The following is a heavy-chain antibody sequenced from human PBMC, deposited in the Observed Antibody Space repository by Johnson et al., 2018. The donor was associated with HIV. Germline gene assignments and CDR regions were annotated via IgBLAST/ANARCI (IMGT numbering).Heavy chain of an antibody. J-gene: IGHJ3*02. Sequence: QEQLVESGGGLVKPGGSLRLSCAASEFTFSNYAMHWVRQAPGKGLEWVAVVPDDGDNKYYADSVKGQFTISRDNSKNTLYLQMNSLRAEDTAVYYCARGLLAGNDAFDIWGQGTMVTVSS. CDR3: ARGLLAGNDAFDI. CDR1: EFTFSNYA. D-gene: IGHD6-13*01. CDR2: VPDDGDNK. V-gene: IGHV3-30-3*01.